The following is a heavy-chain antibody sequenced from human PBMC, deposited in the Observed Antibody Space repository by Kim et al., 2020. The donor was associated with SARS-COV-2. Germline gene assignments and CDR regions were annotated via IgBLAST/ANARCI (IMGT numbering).Heavy chain of an antibody. D-gene: IGHD3-22*01. J-gene: IGHJ4*02. CDR2: IYSGGST. Sequence: GGSLRLSCAASGFTVSSNYMSWVRQAPGKGLEWVSVIYSGGSTYYADSVKGRFTISRDNSKNTLYLQMNSLRAEDTAVYYCASRLYYYDSSGPPASDYWGQGTLVTVSS. CDR3: ASRLYYYDSSGPPASDY. CDR1: GFTVSSNY. V-gene: IGHV3-53*01.